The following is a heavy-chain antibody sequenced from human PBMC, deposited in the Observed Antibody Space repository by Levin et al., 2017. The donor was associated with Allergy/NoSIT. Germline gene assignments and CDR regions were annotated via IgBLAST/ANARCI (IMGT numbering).Heavy chain of an antibody. CDR2: IGGSGGAT. J-gene: IGHJ4*02. CDR3: AKDMAF. V-gene: IGHV3-23*01. CDR1: GFTFSSFA. D-gene: IGHD5-24*01. Sequence: ETLSLTCAASGFTFSSFAMSWVRQAPGKGLEWVSAIGGSGGATYYADSVKGRFIISRDNSKNTLYLDLNSLRAEDTAVYYCAKDMAFWGQGTLVTVSS.